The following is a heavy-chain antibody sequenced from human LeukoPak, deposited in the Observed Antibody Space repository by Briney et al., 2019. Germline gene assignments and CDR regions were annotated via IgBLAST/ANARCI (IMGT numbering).Heavy chain of an antibody. CDR2: ISASGGST. V-gene: IGHV3-23*01. CDR3: AKGLAAGSQYFDY. CDR1: GFTFSSSA. Sequence: PGGSLRLSCAASGFTFSSSAMSWVRQVPGKGLEWVSGISASGGSTYYADSVKGRFTISRDNSKSTLYLQLNSLSAEDTAVYYCAKGLAAGSQYFDYWGQGTLVTVSS. D-gene: IGHD6-25*01. J-gene: IGHJ4*02.